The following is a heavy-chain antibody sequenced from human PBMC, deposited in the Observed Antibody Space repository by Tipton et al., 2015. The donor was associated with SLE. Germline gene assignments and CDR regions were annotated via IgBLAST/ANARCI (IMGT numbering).Heavy chain of an antibody. CDR2: IYYSGST. CDR1: GGSISSSSYY. CDR3: ATSPGYSSGWRGAFDI. D-gene: IGHD6-25*01. Sequence: TLSLTCTVSGGSISSSSYYWGWIRQPPGKGLEWIGSIYYSGSTYYNPSLKSRVTISVDTSKNQFSLKLSSVTAADTAVYYCATSPGYSSGWRGAFDIWGQGTMVTVSS. V-gene: IGHV4-39*07. J-gene: IGHJ3*02.